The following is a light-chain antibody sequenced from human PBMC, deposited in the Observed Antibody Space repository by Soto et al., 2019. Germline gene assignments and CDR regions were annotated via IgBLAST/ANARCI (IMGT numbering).Light chain of an antibody. V-gene: IGLV2-14*03. CDR1: SSDVGDYDY. CDR3: SSYTGSSTLYV. Sequence: QSALTQPASVAGSPGQSITISCTGTSSDVGDYDYVSWYRQQPGKAPKLLIYDVSNRPSEISNRFSGSKSANTASLTISGLQAEDEADYYCSSYTGSSTLYVFGTGPKVTVL. CDR2: DVS. J-gene: IGLJ1*01.